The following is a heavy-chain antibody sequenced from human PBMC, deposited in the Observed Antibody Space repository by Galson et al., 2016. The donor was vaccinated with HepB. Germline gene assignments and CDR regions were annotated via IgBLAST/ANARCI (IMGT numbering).Heavy chain of an antibody. V-gene: IGHV3-9*01. J-gene: IGHJ4*02. Sequence: SLRLSCAASGFKLDDYAMHWVRQAPGKGLEWVSSVNWNARSIAYADYVQGRFTIARDNAKRSLSLEMNSLRAEDTAVYYCARETGYFSVDSCLSNFDNWGQGVLVTVSS. CDR2: VNWNARSI. CDR1: GFKLDDYA. D-gene: IGHD2-15*01. CDR3: ARETGYFSVDSCLSNFDN.